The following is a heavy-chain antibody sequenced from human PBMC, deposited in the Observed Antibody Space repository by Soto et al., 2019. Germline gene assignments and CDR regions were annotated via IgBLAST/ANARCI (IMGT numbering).Heavy chain of an antibody. V-gene: IGHV1-2*02. CDR1: GYSFTGNS. Sequence: ASVKVSCKASGYSFTGNSIHWVRQAPGQGLEWMGWIHPSNGGTNYAQKFQGRVTMTRNTSISTAYMELSSLRSEDTAVYYCARQAGLSSGWYPNYYYYYYMDVWGKGTTVTV. D-gene: IGHD6-19*01. CDR2: IHPSNGGT. J-gene: IGHJ6*03. CDR3: ARQAGLSSGWYPNYYYYYYMDV.